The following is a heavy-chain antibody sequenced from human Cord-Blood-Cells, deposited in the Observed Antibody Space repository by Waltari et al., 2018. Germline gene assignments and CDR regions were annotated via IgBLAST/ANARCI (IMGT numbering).Heavy chain of an antibody. Sequence: QVQLQESGPGLVKPSETLSLTCAVSGYSISSGYYWGWIRPPPGKGREWIGSIYHSGSTYYNPSLKSRETISVDASENQFSLKLGSLTAADAAVYYCAKARVVGAPTGGFDLWGRGTLVTVSS. J-gene: IGHJ2*01. D-gene: IGHD2-8*02. CDR3: AKARVVGAPTGGFDL. CDR2: IYHSGST. CDR1: GYSISSGYY. V-gene: IGHV4-38-2*01.